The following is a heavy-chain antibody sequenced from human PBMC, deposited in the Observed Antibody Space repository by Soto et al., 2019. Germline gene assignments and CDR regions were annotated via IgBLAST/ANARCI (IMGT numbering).Heavy chain of an antibody. Sequence: QVQLVQSGAEVKKPGASVKVSCKASGYTFTSYGISWVRQAPGQGLEWMGWISTYNGNTKYAQKRQGRXTXTXXTSTSTAYRELRSLRSDDTAVFYWAREMVRGVGSDYWGQGTLVTVSS. CDR3: AREMVRGVGSDY. V-gene: IGHV1-18*01. CDR1: GYTFTSYG. CDR2: ISTYNGNT. J-gene: IGHJ4*02. D-gene: IGHD3-10*01.